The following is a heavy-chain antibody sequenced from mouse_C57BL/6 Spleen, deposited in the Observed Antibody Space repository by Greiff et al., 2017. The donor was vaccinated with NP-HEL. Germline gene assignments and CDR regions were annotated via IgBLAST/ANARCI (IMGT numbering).Heavy chain of an antibody. J-gene: IGHJ3*01. V-gene: IGHV1-82*01. CDR2: IYPGDGDT. CDR3: AREDITTEGFAY. Sequence: QVQLKESGPELVKPGASVKISCKASGYAFSSSWMNWVKQRPGKGLEWIGRIYPGDGDTNYNGKFKGKATLTADKSSSTAYMQLSSLTSEDSAVYFCAREDITTEGFAYWGQGTLVTVSA. CDR1: GYAFSSSW. D-gene: IGHD1-1*01.